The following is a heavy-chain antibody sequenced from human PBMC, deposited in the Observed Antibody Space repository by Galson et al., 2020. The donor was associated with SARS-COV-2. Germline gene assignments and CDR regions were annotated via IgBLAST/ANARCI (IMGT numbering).Heavy chain of an antibody. D-gene: IGHD3-3*01. V-gene: IGHV3-23*01. CDR1: GFTFSSYA. CDR2: ISGSGGSI. J-gene: IGHJ4*02. CDR3: ARGDTTISGVVIMYDY. Sequence: GGSLRLSCAASGFTFSSYAMTWVRQVPGKGLEWVSGISGSGGSIYYADSVKGRFSISRDNSKNTLYLQMNSLRADDTAVYYCARGDTTISGVVIMYDYWGQGSLVTVSS.